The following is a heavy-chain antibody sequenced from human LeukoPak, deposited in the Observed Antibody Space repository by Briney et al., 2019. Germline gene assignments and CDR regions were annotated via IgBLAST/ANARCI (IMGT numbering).Heavy chain of an antibody. J-gene: IGHJ3*01. CDR1: GGSLISTTYY. Sequence: SETLSLTCAVSGGSLISTTYYWGWVRQPPGKGLEWIGSIYYSGSTYYNPSLKSRFTVSVDMSKNQFSLQLSSVTAANTAVYYCARAPRTGAWDMITFGGVIVHGDAFDFWGQGTMVTVSS. CDR3: ARAPRTGAWDMITFGGVIVHGDAFDF. D-gene: IGHD3-16*02. V-gene: IGHV4-39*07. CDR2: IYYSGST.